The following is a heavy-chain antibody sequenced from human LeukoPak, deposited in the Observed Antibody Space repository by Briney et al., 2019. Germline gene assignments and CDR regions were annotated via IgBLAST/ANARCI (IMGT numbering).Heavy chain of an antibody. Sequence: SETLSLTCTVSGGSISSYYWSWIRQPPGKGLEWTGYIYYSGSTNYNPSLKSRVTISVDTSKNQFSLKLSSVTAADTAVYYCARDRAVAGTGRIDYWGQGTLVTVSS. CDR1: GGSISSYY. CDR3: ARDRAVAGTGRIDY. J-gene: IGHJ4*02. V-gene: IGHV4-59*01. CDR2: IYYSGST. D-gene: IGHD6-19*01.